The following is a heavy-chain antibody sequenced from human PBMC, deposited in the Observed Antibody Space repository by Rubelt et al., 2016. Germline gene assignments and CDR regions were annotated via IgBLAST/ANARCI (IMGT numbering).Heavy chain of an antibody. CDR2: IYYSGST. Sequence: QVQLQESGPGLVKPSETLSLTCTVSGGSISSYYWSWIRQPPGKGLEWIGYIYYSGSTNYNPSLKSRVTISVDTSKNQFSLKLSSVTAADTAVYYCAREVQGAFDIWGQGTMVTVSS. D-gene: IGHD1-1*01. CDR1: GGSISSYY. CDR3: AREVQGAFDI. V-gene: IGHV4-59*01. J-gene: IGHJ3*02.